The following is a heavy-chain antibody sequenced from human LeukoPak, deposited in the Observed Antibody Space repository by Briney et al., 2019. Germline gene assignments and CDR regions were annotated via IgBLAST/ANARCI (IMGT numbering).Heavy chain of an antibody. J-gene: IGHJ3*01. Sequence: SETLSLTCTVSGYSISSGYYWGWIRQPPGKGLEWIGSIYHSGSTYYNPSLKSRVTISVDTSKNQFSLKLSSVTAADTAVYYCARGYYLSGWGQGTMVTVSS. CDR2: IYHSGST. CDR1: GYSISSGYY. D-gene: IGHD2-21*01. CDR3: ARGYYLSG. V-gene: IGHV4-38-2*02.